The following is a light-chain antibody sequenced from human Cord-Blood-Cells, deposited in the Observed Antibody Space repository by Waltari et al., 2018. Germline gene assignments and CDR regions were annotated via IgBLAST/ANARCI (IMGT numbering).Light chain of an antibody. V-gene: IGKV3-11*01. Sequence: EIVLTQSPATLSLSPGERATLSCRASQSVSSYLAWYQQKPGQAPRLLIYDASNRATGIPARFSGSGSGTDFTLTISSLEPEDFAVYYGQQRSNWPITFGRGTRLEIK. CDR3: QQRSNWPIT. CDR1: QSVSSY. J-gene: IGKJ5*01. CDR2: DAS.